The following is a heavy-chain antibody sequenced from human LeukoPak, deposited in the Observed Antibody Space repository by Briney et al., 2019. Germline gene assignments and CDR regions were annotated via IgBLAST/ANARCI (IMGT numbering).Heavy chain of an antibody. V-gene: IGHV4-59*11. CDR2: IYYSGST. Sequence: PSETLFLTCTVSGGSISSHYWSWIRQPPGKGLEWIGYIYYSGSTNYNPSLKSRVTISVDTSKNQFSLKLSSVTAADTAVYYCAGTAHYYDSSGYPVFDPWGQGTLVTVSS. D-gene: IGHD3-22*01. CDR1: GGSISSHY. J-gene: IGHJ5*02. CDR3: AGTAHYYDSSGYPVFDP.